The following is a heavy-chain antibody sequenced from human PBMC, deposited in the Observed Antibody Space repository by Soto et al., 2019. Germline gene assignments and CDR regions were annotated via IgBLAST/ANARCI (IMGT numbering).Heavy chain of an antibody. CDR3: ARGNSPVNVY. D-gene: IGHD3-16*02. CDR2: ITSIGSTI. Sequence: HPWGSLRLSCAASGFTFSSYEINLFRQAPWKGLEWVSYITSIGSTIYYADSVKGRFTISRDNAKNSLYLQMNSLRTEDTAVYYCARGNSPVNVYWGQGTPVTVSS. V-gene: IGHV3-48*03. J-gene: IGHJ4*02. CDR1: GFTFSSYE.